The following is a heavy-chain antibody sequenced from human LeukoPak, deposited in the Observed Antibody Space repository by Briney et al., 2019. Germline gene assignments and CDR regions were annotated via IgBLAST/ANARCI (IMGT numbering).Heavy chain of an antibody. CDR3: ETSSSATIDYFYDYVDV. D-gene: IGHD2-15*01. Sequence: SETLSLTCSVNGGSFSGYYWSWLRQPPGKGLEWLGEINHSGNTNYNPSLKSRVTISGDTSKNQFSLKLSSVTAADTAVYYCETSSSATIDYFYDYVDVWGKGTTVTVSS. CDR2: INHSGNT. J-gene: IGHJ6*03. CDR1: GGSFSGYY. V-gene: IGHV4-34*01.